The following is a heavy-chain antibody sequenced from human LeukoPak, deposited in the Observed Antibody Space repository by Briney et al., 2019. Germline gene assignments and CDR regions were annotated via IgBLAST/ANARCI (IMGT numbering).Heavy chain of an antibody. D-gene: IGHD3-10*01. CDR1: GGSFSGYY. V-gene: IGHV4-34*01. Sequence: SETLSLTCAVYGGSFSGYYWSWIRQPPVKGLEWIGEINHSGSTNYNPSLKSRVTISVDTSKNQFSLKLSPVTAADTAVYYCARESSVYYGSGSRPYYFDYWGQGTLVTVSS. CDR2: INHSGST. CDR3: ARESSVYYGSGSRPYYFDY. J-gene: IGHJ4*02.